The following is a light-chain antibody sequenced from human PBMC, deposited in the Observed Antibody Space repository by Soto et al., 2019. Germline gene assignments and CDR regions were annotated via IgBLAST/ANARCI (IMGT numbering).Light chain of an antibody. V-gene: IGLV2-14*01. Sequence: QSALTQPPSVSGSPGQSVTISCTGTSSDVGGYKYVSWYQQHPGKAPKLMIYEVTNRPSGVPNRFSGSKSGNTASLTISGLQAEDEADYYCSSYIGSSTCVFGTGTKVTVL. J-gene: IGLJ1*01. CDR1: SSDVGGYKY. CDR2: EVT. CDR3: SSYIGSSTCV.